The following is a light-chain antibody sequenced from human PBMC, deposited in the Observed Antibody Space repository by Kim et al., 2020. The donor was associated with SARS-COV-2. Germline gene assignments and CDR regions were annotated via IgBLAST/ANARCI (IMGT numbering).Light chain of an antibody. CDR2: DVS. CDR3: CSHTSSGAAV. CDR1: SSDIGGYNY. V-gene: IGLV2-14*03. J-gene: IGLJ2*01. Sequence: GQSTTISCTGTSSDIGGYNYVSWYQQHPGKAPKLMIYDVSHRPSGVSNRFSGSKSGNTASLTISGLQADDEADYYCCSHTSSGAAVIGGGTKVTVL.